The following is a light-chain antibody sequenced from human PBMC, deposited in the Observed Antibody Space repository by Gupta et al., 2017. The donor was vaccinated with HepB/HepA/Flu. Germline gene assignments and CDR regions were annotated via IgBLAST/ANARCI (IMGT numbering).Light chain of an antibody. V-gene: IGLV2-14*01. CDR3: SSFTSTSSLAV. CDR2: AVS. J-gene: IGLJ2*01. CDR1: SSDV. Sequence: QSALTQPASVSGSPGQSITISCTGTSSDVSWYQQHPGKAPKLMIYAVSNRPARVSYRFSGSKSGDTASLTSSGLQAEDEADYYCSSFTSTSSLAVFGGGTKVTVL.